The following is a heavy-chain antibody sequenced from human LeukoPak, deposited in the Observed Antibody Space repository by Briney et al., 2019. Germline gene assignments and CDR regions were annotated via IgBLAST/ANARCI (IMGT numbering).Heavy chain of an antibody. D-gene: IGHD6-19*01. CDR1: GFTFSSYA. J-gene: IGHJ4*02. Sequence: QAGGSLRLSCAAPGFTFSSYAMSWVRQAPGEGLEWVPASSGSGGSTYYADSVNGRFTISRDNSKNTLYLQMTSLRADDTAVYYCAKTPLAVAPGDFFDYWGKGTLVTVSS. CDR2: SSGSGGST. V-gene: IGHV3-23*01. CDR3: AKTPLAVAPGDFFDY.